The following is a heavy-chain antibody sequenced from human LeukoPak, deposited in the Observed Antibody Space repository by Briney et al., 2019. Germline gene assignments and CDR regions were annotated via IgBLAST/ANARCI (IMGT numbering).Heavy chain of an antibody. CDR3: ARPYYYDSSSDP. CDR1: GGSISSGDYY. J-gene: IGHJ5*02. Sequence: SETLSLTCTVSGGSISSGDYYWSWIRQPPGKGLEWIGYTYYSGSTYYNPSLKNRVSISVDTSKTKFSLNLSSVTAADTAVYYCARPYYYDSSSDPWDQGTGHTLSS. CDR2: TYYSGST. V-gene: IGHV4-30-4*01. D-gene: IGHD3-22*01.